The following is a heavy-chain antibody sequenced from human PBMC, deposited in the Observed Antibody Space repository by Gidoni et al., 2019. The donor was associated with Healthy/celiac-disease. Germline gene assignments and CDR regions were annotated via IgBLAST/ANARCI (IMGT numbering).Heavy chain of an antibody. Sequence: SGAEVKKPGSSVKVSCKASGGTFSSYAISWVRQAPGQGLEWMGGIIPIFGTANYAQKFQGRVTITADESTSTAYMELSSLRSEDTAVYYCARDRTPSYYYDSSGDAFDIWGQGTMVTVSS. CDR3: ARDRTPSYYYDSSGDAFDI. D-gene: IGHD3-22*01. V-gene: IGHV1-69*01. J-gene: IGHJ3*02. CDR1: GGTFSSYA. CDR2: IIPIFGTA.